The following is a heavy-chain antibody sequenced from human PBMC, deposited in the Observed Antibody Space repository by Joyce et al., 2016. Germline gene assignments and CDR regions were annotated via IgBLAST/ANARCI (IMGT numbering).Heavy chain of an antibody. CDR2: IDPIDPYT. Sequence: EVQLVQSGAEVKKPGESLRISCKASGYSITSHWITWVRQLPGKGLEWMGRIDPIDPYTYYSPSFEGHVTISVDKSISTAYLQWRSLKVSDTAMYYCARRATQDLLIAVAATGALDIWGQGTMVIVSS. V-gene: IGHV5-10-1*03. J-gene: IGHJ3*02. CDR1: GYSITSHW. CDR3: ARRATQDLLIAVAATGALDI. D-gene: IGHD6-19*01.